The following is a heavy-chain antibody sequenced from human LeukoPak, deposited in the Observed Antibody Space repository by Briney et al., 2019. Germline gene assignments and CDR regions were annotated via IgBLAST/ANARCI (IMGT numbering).Heavy chain of an antibody. J-gene: IGHJ5*02. Sequence: GRSLRLSCAASGFTFDDYAMHWVRQAPGKGLEWVSGISWNSGSIGYADSVKGRFTISRDNAKNSLYLQMNSLRAEDTAVYYCAKDPRFWSGYYTGSWFDPWGQGTLVTVSS. D-gene: IGHD3-3*01. CDR3: AKDPRFWSGYYTGSWFDP. V-gene: IGHV3-9*01. CDR1: GFTFDDYA. CDR2: ISWNSGSI.